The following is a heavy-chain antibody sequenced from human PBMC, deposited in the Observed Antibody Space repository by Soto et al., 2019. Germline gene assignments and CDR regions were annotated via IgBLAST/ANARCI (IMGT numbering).Heavy chain of an antibody. Sequence: GASVKVSCKASGYTFTSYAMHWVRQAPGQRLEWMGWINAGNGNTKYSQKFQGRVTITRDTSASTAYMELGSLRSEDTAVYYCARLVGYYAPLDVWGRGTTVTVSS. CDR2: INAGNGNT. CDR1: GYTFTSYA. CDR3: ARLVGYYAPLDV. J-gene: IGHJ6*02. D-gene: IGHD3-3*01. V-gene: IGHV1-3*01.